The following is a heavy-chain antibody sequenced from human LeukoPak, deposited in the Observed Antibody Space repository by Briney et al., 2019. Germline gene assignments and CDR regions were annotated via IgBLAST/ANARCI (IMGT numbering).Heavy chain of an antibody. CDR3: ARTILHYGDYFDY. J-gene: IGHJ4*02. V-gene: IGHV1-8*01. CDR1: GYTFTSYD. D-gene: IGHD4-17*01. CDR2: MNPNSGNT. Sequence: ASVKVSCKASGYTFTSYDINWVRQATGQGLEWMGWMNPNSGNTGYAQKFQGRVPMTSNTSISTAYMELSSLRSEETAVYYCARTILHYGDYFDYWGQGPLVTVPS.